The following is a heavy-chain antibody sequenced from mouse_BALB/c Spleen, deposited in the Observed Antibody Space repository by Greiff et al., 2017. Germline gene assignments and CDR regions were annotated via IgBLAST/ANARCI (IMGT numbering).Heavy chain of an antibody. CDR2: ISYSGST. Sequence: EVKLQESGPGLVKPSQSLSLTCTVTGFSITSDYAWCWIRQFPGNKLEWMGYISYSGSTSYNPSLKSRISITPDTSKNQFFLQLNSVTTEDTATYDCASGGNGDYDYAMDDWGQGTSVTVSS. J-gene: IGHJ4*01. D-gene: IGHD2-13*01. CDR1: GFSITSDYA. CDR3: ASGGNGDYDYAMDD. V-gene: IGHV3-2*02.